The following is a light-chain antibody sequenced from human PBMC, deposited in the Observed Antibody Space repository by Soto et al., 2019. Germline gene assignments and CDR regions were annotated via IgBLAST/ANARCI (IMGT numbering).Light chain of an antibody. J-gene: IGKJ4*01. Sequence: EIVVTQSPATLSVSPGERVTLSCRASQSVSSSLAWYQQRPGQAPRLLIYDTSTRAAGISARFSGSGSGTEFTLTISSLQSEDFAVYYCQQFSSYPLTFGGGTKVEIK. CDR1: QSVSSS. CDR2: DTS. CDR3: QQFSSYPLT. V-gene: IGKV3-15*01.